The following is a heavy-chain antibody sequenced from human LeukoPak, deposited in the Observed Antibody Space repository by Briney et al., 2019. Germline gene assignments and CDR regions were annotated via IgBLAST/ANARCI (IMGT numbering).Heavy chain of an antibody. Sequence: GGSLRLSCAASGFTLSSYAMHWVRQAPGQGLEWVAFIRYDGSNEYYADSVKGRFTISRDNSKNTLYLQMNSLRAEETAVYYCAKDRGSSSGIDYWGQGTLVTVSS. CDR2: IRYDGSNE. D-gene: IGHD6-6*01. CDR1: GFTLSSYA. CDR3: AKDRGSSSGIDY. J-gene: IGHJ4*02. V-gene: IGHV3-30*02.